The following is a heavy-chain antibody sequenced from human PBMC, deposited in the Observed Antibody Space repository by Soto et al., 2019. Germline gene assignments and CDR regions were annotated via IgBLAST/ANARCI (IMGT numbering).Heavy chain of an antibody. V-gene: IGHV1-69*02. CDR2: IIPILGIA. CDR1: GGTFSSYT. D-gene: IGHD3-10*01. J-gene: IGHJ6*02. Sequence: QVQLVQSGAEVKKPGCSVKVSCKASGGTFSSYTISWVRQAPGQGLEWMGRIIPILGIANYAQKFQGRVTITADKSTSTGCMELSSLRSEDTAVYYCASRQGITMVRGDDYGMDVWGQGTTVTVSS. CDR3: ASRQGITMVRGDDYGMDV.